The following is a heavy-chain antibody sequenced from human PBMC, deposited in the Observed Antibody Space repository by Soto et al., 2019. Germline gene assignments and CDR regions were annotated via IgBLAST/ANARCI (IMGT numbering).Heavy chain of an antibody. CDR3: AKGGAIVAAGTRVYLYNAMDV. CDR2: INPNSGDT. J-gene: IGHJ6*02. D-gene: IGHD1-26*01. Sequence: ASVKVSCKASGYTFTGYYVHWVRQAPGQGLEWMGWINPNSGDTYLAQRFQGRVTMNRDTSIGTAYMELRGLTSDDTAEYYCAKGGAIVAAGTRVYLYNAMDVWGQGTTGHRL. V-gene: IGHV1-2*02. CDR1: GYTFTGYY.